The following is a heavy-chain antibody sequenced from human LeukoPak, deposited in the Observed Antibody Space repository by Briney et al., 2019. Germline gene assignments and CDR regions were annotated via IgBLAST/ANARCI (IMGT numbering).Heavy chain of an antibody. D-gene: IGHD4-23*01. Sequence: GESLRLSCRASGFIFSSYALNWVRRAPGQGLECVSSISSSSGDIYYTDSVKGRFTISRDNVRKSLYLQMNSLRAEDTAVYYCVRDYGGSSGAFDLWGQGTMVTVSS. V-gene: IGHV3-21*01. CDR2: ISSSSGDI. J-gene: IGHJ3*01. CDR1: GFIFSSYA. CDR3: VRDYGGSSGAFDL.